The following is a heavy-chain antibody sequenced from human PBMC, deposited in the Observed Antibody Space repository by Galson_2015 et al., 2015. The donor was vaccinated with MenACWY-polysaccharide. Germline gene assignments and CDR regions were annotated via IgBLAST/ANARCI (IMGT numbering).Heavy chain of an antibody. V-gene: IGHV3-21*06. CDR3: AKDFHNYGMDV. CDR2: ISKSGNDM. CDR1: GFRINTYY. J-gene: IGHJ6*02. Sequence: SLRLSCAASGFRINTYYMNWVRQTPGMGLEWVSSISKSGNDMQYTVSVRGRFTISRDIAKNSLFLQMNSLGVEDTAIYYCAKDFHNYGMDVWGHGTTVTVSS.